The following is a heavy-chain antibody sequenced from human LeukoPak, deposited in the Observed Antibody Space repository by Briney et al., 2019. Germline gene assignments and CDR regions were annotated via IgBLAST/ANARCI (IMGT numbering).Heavy chain of an antibody. D-gene: IGHD1-26*01. J-gene: IGHJ6*02. V-gene: IGHV3-74*01. CDR3: TRDSYISNVYYGMDV. CDR1: GLTFSNYW. CDR2: INPDGSHT. Sequence: GGSLRLYCAASGLTFSNYWMHWVRQAPGKGLVWISRINPDGSHTSYADSVKGRFTISRDNAKNTLYLQMNSLRAEDAAVYFCTRDSYISNVYYGMDVWGQGATVTVSS.